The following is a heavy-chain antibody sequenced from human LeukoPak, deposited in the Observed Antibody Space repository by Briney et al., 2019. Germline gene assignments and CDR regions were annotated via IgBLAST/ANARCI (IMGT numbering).Heavy chain of an antibody. Sequence: ASVKVSCKASGYTFTSYYMHWVRQAPGQGLEWMGIINPSGGSTSYAQKFQGRVTMTRDTSTSTVYMELSSLRSEDTAVYYCARNYDSSGYYGGTGDNYYYYGMDVWGQGATVTVSS. V-gene: IGHV1-46*01. J-gene: IGHJ6*02. CDR2: INPSGGST. CDR1: GYTFTSYY. D-gene: IGHD3-22*01. CDR3: ARNYDSSGYYGGTGDNYYYYGMDV.